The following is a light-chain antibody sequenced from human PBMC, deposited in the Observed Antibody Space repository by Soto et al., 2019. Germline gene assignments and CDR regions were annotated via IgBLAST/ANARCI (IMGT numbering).Light chain of an antibody. CDR2: KAS. J-gene: IGKJ4*01. V-gene: IGKV1-5*03. Sequence: DIQMTQSPSTLSGSVGDRVTITCRASQTISSWLAWYQQKPGKAPKLLIYKASTLKSGVPSRFSGSGSGTDSTLTISSLQPEDFATYYCQQINSFPLTFGGGTKVDIK. CDR3: QQINSFPLT. CDR1: QTISSW.